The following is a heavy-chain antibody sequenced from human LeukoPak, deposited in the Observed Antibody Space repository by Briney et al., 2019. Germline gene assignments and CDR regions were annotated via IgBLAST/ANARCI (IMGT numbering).Heavy chain of an antibody. V-gene: IGHV1-69*01. CDR1: GGTFSSYA. D-gene: IGHD2-2*01. CDR2: IIPIFGTA. Sequence: SVKVSCKASGGTFSSYAISWVRQAPGQGLKWMGGIIPIFGTANYAQKFQGRVTITADESTSTAYMELSSLRSEDTAVYYCSLGYCSSTSCYGIHYYYYYGMDVWGQGTTVTVSS. CDR3: SLGYCSSTSCYGIHYYYYYGMDV. J-gene: IGHJ6*02.